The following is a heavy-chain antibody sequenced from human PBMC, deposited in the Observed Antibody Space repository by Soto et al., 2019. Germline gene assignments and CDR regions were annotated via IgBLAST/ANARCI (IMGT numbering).Heavy chain of an antibody. D-gene: IGHD1-7*01. J-gene: IGHJ4*02. V-gene: IGHV3-23*01. CDR2: MSGSSSTT. CDR3: AKNQARELPRVIDF. CDR1: GLTFSNYA. Sequence: VRLLESGGGLVKPGGSLRLSCATSGLTFSNYAMSWVRQAPGGGLEWVTSMSGSSSTTYYADSVRGRFTISRDRSKNTLYLQMSSLRAEDTALYYCAKNQARELPRVIDFWGQGTLVTVSS.